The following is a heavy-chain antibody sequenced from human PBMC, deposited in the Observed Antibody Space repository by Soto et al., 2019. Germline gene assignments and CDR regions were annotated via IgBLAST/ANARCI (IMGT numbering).Heavy chain of an antibody. CDR3: SRDLGHCSGGSCENFDY. V-gene: IGHV1-46*03. D-gene: IGHD2-15*01. CDR2: INPSDGNT. Sequence: QVQLVQSGAEVKKPGASVKVSCKASGYTFINSYMHWMRQAPGQGLEWMGRINPSDGNTGYAQKFQGRVTMTRDTSTSTVYMELSSLRAEDTAVYYCSRDLGHCSGGSCENFDYWGQGTLVTVSS. CDR1: GYTFINSY. J-gene: IGHJ4*02.